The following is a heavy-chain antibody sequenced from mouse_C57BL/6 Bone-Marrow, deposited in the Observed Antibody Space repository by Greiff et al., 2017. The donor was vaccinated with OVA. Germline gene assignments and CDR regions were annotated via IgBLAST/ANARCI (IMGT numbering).Heavy chain of an antibody. Sequence: VKLQESGPGLVQPSQSLSITCTVSGFSLTSYGVHWVRQSPGKGLEWLGVIWSGGSTDYNAAFISRLSISKDNSKSQVFFKMNSLQADDTAIYYCARLYGNPYYFDYWGQGTTLTVSS. D-gene: IGHD2-1*01. J-gene: IGHJ2*01. V-gene: IGHV2-2*01. CDR2: IWSGGST. CDR1: GFSLTSYG. CDR3: ARLYGNPYYFDY.